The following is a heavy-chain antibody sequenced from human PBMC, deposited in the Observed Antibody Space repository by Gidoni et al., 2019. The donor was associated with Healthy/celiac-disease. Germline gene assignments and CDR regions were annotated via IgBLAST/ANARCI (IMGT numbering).Heavy chain of an antibody. Sequence: QVQLQESGPGLVRPSETLSLTCTVSGGSISSYYWSWIRQPPGKGLEWIGYIYYSGSTNYNPSLKSRVTISVDTSKNQFSLKLSSVTAADTAVYYGARGRGRVGYFDYWGQGTLVTVSS. CDR2: IYYSGST. CDR1: GGSISSYY. CDR3: ARGRGRVGYFDY. V-gene: IGHV4-59*01. D-gene: IGHD1-26*01. J-gene: IGHJ4*02.